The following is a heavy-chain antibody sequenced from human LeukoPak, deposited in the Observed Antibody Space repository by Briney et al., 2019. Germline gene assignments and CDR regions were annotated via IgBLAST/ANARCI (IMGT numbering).Heavy chain of an antibody. J-gene: IGHJ3*02. CDR3: ARAGFPYVLDAFDI. CDR1: GGSISSYY. CDR2: IYYSGST. D-gene: IGHD3-10*01. V-gene: IGHV4-59*01. Sequence: SETLSLTCTVSGGSISSYYWSWIRQPPGKGLEWIGYIYYSGSTNYNPSPKSRVTISVDTSKNQFSLKLSSVTAADTAVYYCARAGFPYVLDAFDIWGQGTMVTVSS.